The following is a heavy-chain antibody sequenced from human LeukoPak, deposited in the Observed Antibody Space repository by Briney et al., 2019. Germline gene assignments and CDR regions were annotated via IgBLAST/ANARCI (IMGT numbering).Heavy chain of an antibody. V-gene: IGHV4-59*01. CDR2: VHYSGDT. Sequence: SETLSLTCTVSGGSISGFFWSWIRQPPGKGVEGVASVHYSGDTKYNPSLKSRVSLSFDTSKQQFSLRLSSVTAADTAVYYCARDLELERNRWNYFESWGQGTLVTVSS. D-gene: IGHD1-1*01. CDR3: ARDLELERNRWNYFES. J-gene: IGHJ4*02. CDR1: GGSISGFF.